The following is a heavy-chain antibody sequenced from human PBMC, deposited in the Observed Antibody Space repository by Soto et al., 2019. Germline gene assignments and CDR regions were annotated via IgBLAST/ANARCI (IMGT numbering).Heavy chain of an antibody. CDR2: TYYRSKWYN. CDR1: GDSVSSNIAA. V-gene: IGHV6-1*01. D-gene: IGHD3-22*01. CDR3: ARGTRSGYCPGDYYYGMDV. J-gene: IGHJ6*02. Sequence: PSQTLSLTCAISGDSVSSNIAAWNWIRQSPSRGLEWLGRTYYRSKWYNDYAVSVKSRITINPDTSKNQFSLQLNSVTPEDTAVYSCARGTRSGYCPGDYYYGMDVWGQGTTVTVPS.